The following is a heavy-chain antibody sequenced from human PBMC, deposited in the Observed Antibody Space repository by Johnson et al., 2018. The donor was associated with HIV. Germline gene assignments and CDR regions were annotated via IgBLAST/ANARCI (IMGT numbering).Heavy chain of an antibody. CDR2: IRIDGGET. V-gene: IGHV3-7*05. J-gene: IGHJ3*02. D-gene: IGHD2-15*01. CDR3: AKYSGFALDI. Sequence: VQLVESGGGLVQPGGSLRLSCAASGFTFSRYWMNWVRQAPGKGLEWVANIRIDGGETYYVDSVKGRFTISRDNSKNSVYLQMNSLIVEDTAVYRCAKYSGFALDIWGQGTMVTVSS. CDR1: GFTFSRYW.